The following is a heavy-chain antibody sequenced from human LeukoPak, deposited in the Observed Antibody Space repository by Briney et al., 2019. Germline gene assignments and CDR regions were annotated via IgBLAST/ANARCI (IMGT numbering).Heavy chain of an antibody. D-gene: IGHD2-2*01. V-gene: IGHV4-38-2*02. CDR2: IYHSGST. CDR1: GYSISSGYY. J-gene: IGHJ4*02. Sequence: SETLSLTCTVSGYSISSGYYWGWIRQPPGKGLEWIGSIYHSGSTYYNPSLKSRVTISVDTSKNQFSLKLSSVTAADTAVYYCARDGGVGIVVVPAAMFGYWGQGTLVTVSS. CDR3: ARDGGVGIVVVPAAMFGY.